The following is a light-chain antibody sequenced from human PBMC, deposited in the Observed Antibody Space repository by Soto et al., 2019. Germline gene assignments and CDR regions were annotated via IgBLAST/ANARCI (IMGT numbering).Light chain of an antibody. J-gene: IGKJ1*01. CDR3: QLLNSPST. V-gene: IGKV1-9*01. Sequence: IQLTQSPSSLSASVGDRVTITCRASQGISSYLAWYQQNPGKAPRLLIYATSTLQSGVPSRFSGSGSGTDFTLTICSLQPEDFATYYCQLLNSPSTFGQGTKVEIK. CDR2: ATS. CDR1: QGISSY.